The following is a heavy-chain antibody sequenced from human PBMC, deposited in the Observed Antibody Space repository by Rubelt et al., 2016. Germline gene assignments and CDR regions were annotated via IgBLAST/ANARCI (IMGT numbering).Heavy chain of an antibody. J-gene: IGHJ4*02. D-gene: IGHD3-22*01. CDR3: AKDDSSGPNPFDY. Sequence: GKGLEWVAVISYDGNIENYADSVRGRFTISRDQSKNTLYLQMSSLRNDDTAVYYCAKDDSSGPNPFDYWGQGTLVTVSS. CDR2: ISYDGNIE. V-gene: IGHV3-30*04.